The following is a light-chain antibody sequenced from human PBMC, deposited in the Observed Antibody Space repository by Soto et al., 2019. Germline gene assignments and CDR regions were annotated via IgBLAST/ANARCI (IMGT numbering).Light chain of an antibody. J-gene: IGLJ2*01. CDR2: ADD. CDR3: QSYDSSNVV. Sequence: NFMLTQPHSVSEAPGKTVTISCTGSSGSIASNYVQWYQQRPGSAPTTVIYADDQRPSGVPDRVSGSIDSSSNSASLTISGLRTEDEADYYCQSYDSSNVVFGGGTQLNVL. CDR1: SGSIASNY. V-gene: IGLV6-57*02.